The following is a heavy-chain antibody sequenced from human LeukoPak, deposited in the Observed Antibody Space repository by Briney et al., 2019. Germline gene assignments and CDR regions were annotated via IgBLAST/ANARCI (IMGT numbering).Heavy chain of an antibody. CDR3: ANFQTVGVKPFEH. CDR2: ISPDSNFI. D-gene: IGHD1-26*01. CDR1: GFTFSIDG. J-gene: IGHJ5*02. Sequence: PGGSLRLSCAGSGFTFSIDGMNWVRQAPGKGLGWVSSISPDSNFIPQADSVKGRFTISRDNAKNSLYLQMESLRVEDTAVYYCANFQTVGVKPFEHWGQGTLVTVSS. V-gene: IGHV3-21*01.